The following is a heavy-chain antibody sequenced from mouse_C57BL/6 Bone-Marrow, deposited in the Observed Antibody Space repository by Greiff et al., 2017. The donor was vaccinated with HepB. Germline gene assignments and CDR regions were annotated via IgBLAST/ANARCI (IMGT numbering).Heavy chain of an antibody. V-gene: IGHV5-4*03. CDR1: GFTFSSYA. D-gene: IGHD1-1*01. J-gene: IGHJ4*01. Sequence: DVMLVESGGGLVKPGGSLKLSCAASGFTFSSYAMSWVRQTPEKRLEWVATISDGGSYTYYPDNVKGRFTISRDNAKNNLYLQLSHLKSEDTAMYYCARDGSSSYAMDYWGQGTSVTVSS. CDR3: ARDGSSSYAMDY. CDR2: ISDGGSYT.